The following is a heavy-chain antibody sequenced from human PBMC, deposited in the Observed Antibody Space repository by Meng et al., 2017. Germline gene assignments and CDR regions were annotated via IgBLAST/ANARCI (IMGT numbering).Heavy chain of an antibody. CDR2: ISYDGSNK. J-gene: IGHJ1*01. D-gene: IGHD6-19*01. V-gene: IGHV3-30*04. CDR1: GFTFSSYA. Sequence: GESLKISCAASGFTFSSYAMHWVRQAPGKGLEWVAVISYDGSNKYYADSVKGRFTISRDNSKNTLYLQMNSLRAEDTAVYYCARESYSSGPNPTQYFQHWGQGTLVTVSS. CDR3: ARESYSSGPNPTQYFQH.